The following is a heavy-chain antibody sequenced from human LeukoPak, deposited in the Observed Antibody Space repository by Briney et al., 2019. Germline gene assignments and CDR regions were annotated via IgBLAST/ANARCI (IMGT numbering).Heavy chain of an antibody. V-gene: IGHV4-4*02. J-gene: IGHJ3*02. Sequence: SGTLSLTCAVSGGSISSSNWWSWVRQPPGKGLEWIGEIYHSGSTNYNPSLKSRVTISVDKSKNQFSLKLSSVTAADTAVYYCARDRKGAAAGTNAFDIWGQGTMVTVSS. D-gene: IGHD6-13*01. CDR3: ARDRKGAAAGTNAFDI. CDR2: IYHSGST. CDR1: GGSISSSNW.